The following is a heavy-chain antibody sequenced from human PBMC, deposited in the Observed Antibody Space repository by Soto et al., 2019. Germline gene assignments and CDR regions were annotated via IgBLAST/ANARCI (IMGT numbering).Heavy chain of an antibody. V-gene: IGHV4-34*12. Sequence: SETLSLTCAVYGGSFSAYYWSWVRQPPGKGLEWIGEIIHSESTKYNPSLKSRATISVDTSKNQFSLKLSSVTAADTAVYYCARQRPTDGRWEFANYYGMDVWGQGTPVTV. CDR3: ARQRPTDGRWEFANYYGMDV. D-gene: IGHD1-26*01. J-gene: IGHJ6*02. CDR1: GGSFSAYY. CDR2: IIHSEST.